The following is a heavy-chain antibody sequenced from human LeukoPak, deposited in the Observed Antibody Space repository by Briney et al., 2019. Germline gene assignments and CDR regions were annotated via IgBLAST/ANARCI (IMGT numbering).Heavy chain of an antibody. V-gene: IGHV3-30-3*01. CDR1: GFTFSSYA. J-gene: IGHJ6*02. CDR3: ARRSSRDIVVVVAAAWHHVMDV. CDR2: ISYDGSNK. D-gene: IGHD2-15*01. Sequence: PGGSLRLSCAASGFTFSSYAMHWVRQAPGKGLEWVAVISYDGSNKYYADSVKGRFTISRDNSKNTLYLQMNSLRAEDTAVYYCARRSSRDIVVVVAAAWHHVMDVWGQGTTVTVSS.